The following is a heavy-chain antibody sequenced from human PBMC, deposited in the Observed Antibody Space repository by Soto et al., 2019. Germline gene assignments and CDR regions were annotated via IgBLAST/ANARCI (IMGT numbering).Heavy chain of an antibody. Sequence: GASVKVSCKACGYSFTGYYMHWVRQAPGQGLEWMGWINPNSGGTNYAQKFQGRVTMTRDTSISTAYMELSRLRSDDTAVYYCARGLGAGTYYYYGMDVWGQGTTVTVSS. V-gene: IGHV1-2*02. CDR2: INPNSGGT. J-gene: IGHJ6*02. D-gene: IGHD6-13*01. CDR1: GYSFTGYY. CDR3: ARGLGAGTYYYYGMDV.